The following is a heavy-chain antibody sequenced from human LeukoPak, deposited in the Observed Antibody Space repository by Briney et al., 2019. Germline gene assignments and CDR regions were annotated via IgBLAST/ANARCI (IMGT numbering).Heavy chain of an antibody. V-gene: IGHV4-34*01. CDR3: ALLRDKAMVILDY. D-gene: IGHD5-18*01. J-gene: IGHJ4*02. CDR1: GGSFSGYY. CDR2: INHSGST. Sequence: SETLSLTCAVYGGSFSGYYWSWIRQPPVKGLEWIGEINHSGSTNYNPSLKSRVTISVDTSKNQFSLKLSSVTAADTAVYYCALLRDKAMVILDYWGQGTLVTVSS.